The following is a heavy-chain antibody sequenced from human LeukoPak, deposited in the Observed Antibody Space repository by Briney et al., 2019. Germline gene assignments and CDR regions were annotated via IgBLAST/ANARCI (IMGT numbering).Heavy chain of an antibody. CDR1: GFTFSNYA. D-gene: IGHD2-15*01. CDR2: LSGTGGST. V-gene: IGHV3-23*01. CDR3: VRAVVVAASYRFDP. J-gene: IGHJ5*02. Sequence: GGSLRLSCAASGFTFSNYAMSWVRQAPGKGLEWVSTLSGTGGSTYYADSVKGRFTISRDNSKNTLYLQVSSLRAEDTAVYYCVRAVVVAASYRFDPWGQGILVTVSS.